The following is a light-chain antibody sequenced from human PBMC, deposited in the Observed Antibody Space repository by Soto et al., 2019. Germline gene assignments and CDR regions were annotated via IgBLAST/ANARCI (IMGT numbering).Light chain of an antibody. CDR3: QQYGSSPRT. J-gene: IGKJ1*01. Sequence: IVVTQSPATLSLSPWERATLSCRASQSGSSYLAWYQQKPGQAPRLLIYGASSRATGIPDRVSGSGSGTDFTLTISRLEPEDFAVYYCQQYGSSPRTFGQGTKVDIK. CDR2: GAS. V-gene: IGKV3-20*01. CDR1: QSGSSY.